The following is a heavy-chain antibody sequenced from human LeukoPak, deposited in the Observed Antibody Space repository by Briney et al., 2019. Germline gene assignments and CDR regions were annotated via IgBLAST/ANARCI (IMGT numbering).Heavy chain of an antibody. V-gene: IGHV3-48*01. D-gene: IGHD2-2*03. CDR1: GFMFSSYW. CDR3: ASWRGELDY. Sequence: PGGSLRLSCAASGFMFSSYWMNWVRQAPGKGLEWVSYISGSSSTIYYADSVKGRFTISRDNAKNSLFLQMNSLRAEDTAVYYCASWRGELDYWGQGTLVTVSS. CDR2: ISGSSSTI. J-gene: IGHJ4*02.